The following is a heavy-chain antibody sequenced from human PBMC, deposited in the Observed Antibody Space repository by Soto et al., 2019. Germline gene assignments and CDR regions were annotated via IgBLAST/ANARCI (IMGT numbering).Heavy chain of an antibody. J-gene: IGHJ4*02. D-gene: IGHD3-3*01. V-gene: IGHV3-23*01. Sequence: GGSLRLSCAASGFPFSSYAMSWVRQAPGKGLEWVSAISGSGGSTYYADSVKGRFTISRDNSKNTLYLQMNSLRAEDTAVYYCAKEPDDFWSGYYVRYFDYWGQGTLVTVSS. CDR2: ISGSGGST. CDR1: GFPFSSYA. CDR3: AKEPDDFWSGYYVRYFDY.